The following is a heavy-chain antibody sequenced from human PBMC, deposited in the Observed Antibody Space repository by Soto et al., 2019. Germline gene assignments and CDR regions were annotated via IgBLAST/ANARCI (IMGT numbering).Heavy chain of an antibody. V-gene: IGHV3-73*02. D-gene: IGHD2-2*02. CDR3: ARGQGAAIGDYYYLGMDV. J-gene: IGHJ6*02. Sequence: EVQLVESGGGLVQPGGSLKLSCAASGFIFSGSAIHWVRQASGKGLEWVGRIRSRANNFATSSAASVKGRFTFPRDDSKKSAYLQMNALNPEDTAVYYCARGQGAAIGDYYYLGMDVWGQGTTVAVSS. CDR2: IRSRANNFAT. CDR1: GFIFSGSA.